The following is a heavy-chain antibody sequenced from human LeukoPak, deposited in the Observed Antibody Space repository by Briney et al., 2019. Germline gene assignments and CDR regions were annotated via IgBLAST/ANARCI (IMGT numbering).Heavy chain of an antibody. CDR3: ARGELVPDY. J-gene: IGHJ4*02. D-gene: IGHD6-13*01. V-gene: IGHV1-2*02. CDR2: INPNSGGT. Sequence: ASVKVSCKASGYTFTSYDINWVRQATEQGLEWMGWINPNSGGTNYAQKFQGRVTMTRDTSISTAYMELSRLRSDDTAVYYCARGELVPDYWGQGTLVTVSS. CDR1: GYTFTSYD.